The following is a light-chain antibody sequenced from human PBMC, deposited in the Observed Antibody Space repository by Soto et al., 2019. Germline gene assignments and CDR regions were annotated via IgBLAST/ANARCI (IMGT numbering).Light chain of an antibody. J-gene: IGKJ1*01. CDR1: QSISSW. Sequence: DIQMTQSPSTPSASVGDRVTITCRASQSISSWLAWYQQKPGKAPKLLIYKASSLESGVPSRFSGSGSGTEFTLTISSLQPDDFATYYCQQYNSYSQTFGQGTNVEIK. V-gene: IGKV1-5*03. CDR3: QQYNSYSQT. CDR2: KAS.